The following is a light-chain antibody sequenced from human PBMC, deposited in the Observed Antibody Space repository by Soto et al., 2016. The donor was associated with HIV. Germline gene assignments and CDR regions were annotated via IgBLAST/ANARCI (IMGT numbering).Light chain of an antibody. Sequence: DIQMTQSPSSVSASVGDRVTITCRASQGISSSLAWYQQKPGKAPKLLIYAASNLQSGVPSRFSGSGSGTDFTLTISNLQPEDFATYYCQQANSFPPYTFGQGTKLGDQT. CDR2: AAS. CDR1: QGISSS. V-gene: IGKV1-12*01. J-gene: IGKJ2*01. CDR3: QQANSFPPYT.